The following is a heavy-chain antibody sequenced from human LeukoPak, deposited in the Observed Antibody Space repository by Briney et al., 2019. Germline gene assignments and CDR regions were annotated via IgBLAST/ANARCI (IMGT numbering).Heavy chain of an antibody. V-gene: IGHV4-39*01. Sequence: SETLSLTCTVSGGSISSSSHYWGWIRQPPGKGLEWIASIHYSGGTNYNPSLKTRITISVDTSTNQVSLKLSSVTAADTAVYYCAKHESLIAFDIWGQGTMVTVSS. J-gene: IGHJ3*02. CDR1: GGSISSSSHY. CDR3: AKHESLIAFDI. CDR2: IHYSGGT.